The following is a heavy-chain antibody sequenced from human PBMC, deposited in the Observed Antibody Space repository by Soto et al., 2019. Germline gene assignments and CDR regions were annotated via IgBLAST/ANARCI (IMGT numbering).Heavy chain of an antibody. D-gene: IGHD2-2*01. V-gene: IGHV4-34*01. Sequence: PSETLSLTCAVYGGSFSGYYWSWIRQPPGKGLEWIGEINHSGSTNYNPSLKSRVTISVDTSKNQFSLKLSSVTAADTAVYYCARGLWCSSTSCTPDYFDYWGQGTLVTVSS. J-gene: IGHJ4*02. CDR1: GGSFSGYY. CDR3: ARGLWCSSTSCTPDYFDY. CDR2: INHSGST.